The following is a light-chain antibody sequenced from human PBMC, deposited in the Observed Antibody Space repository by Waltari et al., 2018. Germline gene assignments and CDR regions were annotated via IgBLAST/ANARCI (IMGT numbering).Light chain of an antibody. J-gene: IGLJ2*01. V-gene: IGLV1-51*01. CDR3: GTWDSSLSALV. CDR2: DND. CDR1: ISNVGTNY. Sequence: QSVLPQPPSVSAAPGQKVTIPCSGSISNVGTNYVSLYQQVPGTAPKLLIYDNDKRYSGIPDRFSGSKSSTSATLGITGLQTGDEADYYCGTWDSSLSALVFGGGTKVTVL.